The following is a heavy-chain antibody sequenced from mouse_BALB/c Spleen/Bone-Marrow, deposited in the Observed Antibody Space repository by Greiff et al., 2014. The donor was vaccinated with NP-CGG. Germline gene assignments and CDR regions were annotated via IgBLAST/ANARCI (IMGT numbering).Heavy chain of an antibody. D-gene: IGHD1-1*01. CDR3: AFYYYGSSPFAY. CDR2: IDPANGNT. Sequence: VQLQQSGAELVKPGASVKLSCTASGFNIKDTYMHWVKQRPEQGLEWIGRIDPANGNTKYDPKFQGKATITADTSSNTAYLQLSSLTSEDTAVYYCAFYYYGSSPFAYWGQGTLDTVSA. CDR1: GFNIKDTY. J-gene: IGHJ3*01. V-gene: IGHV14-3*02.